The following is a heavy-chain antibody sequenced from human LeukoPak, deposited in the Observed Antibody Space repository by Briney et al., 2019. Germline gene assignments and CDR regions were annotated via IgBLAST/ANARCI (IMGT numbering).Heavy chain of an antibody. V-gene: IGHV3-64*01. J-gene: IGHJ4*02. D-gene: IGHD2-15*01. CDR2: ISSDGGSP. CDR3: AREYCSGGRCQYYFDY. CDR1: GFTFSSYA. Sequence: EGSLRLSCAASGFTFSSYAMHWVRQAPGKGLEYVSGISSDGGSPFHVNSVKGRFTISRDNSKDTLYLQMGSLRAEDMAVYYCAREYCSGGRCQYYFDYWGQGTLVTVSS.